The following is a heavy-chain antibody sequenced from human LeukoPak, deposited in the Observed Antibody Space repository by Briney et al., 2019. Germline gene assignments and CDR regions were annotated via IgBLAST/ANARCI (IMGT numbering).Heavy chain of an antibody. CDR2: INPNSGGT. V-gene: IGHV1-2*02. Sequence: ASVKVSCKASGYTFTGYYMHWVRQAPGQGLEWMGWINPNSGGTNNAQKFQGGVTMTRDTSISTAYMELSRLRSDDTAVYYCARGLEAVAGTSYWGQGTLVTVSS. J-gene: IGHJ4*02. CDR1: GYTFTGYY. CDR3: ARGLEAVAGTSY. D-gene: IGHD6-19*01.